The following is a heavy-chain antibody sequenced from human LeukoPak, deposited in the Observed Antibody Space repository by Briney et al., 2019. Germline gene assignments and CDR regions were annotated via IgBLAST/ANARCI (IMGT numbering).Heavy chain of an antibody. CDR1: GYTFTGYY. Sequence: ASVKVSCKASGYTFTGYYMHWVRQAPGQGLEWMGWINPNGGGTNYAQKFQGRVTMTRDTSISPASMELSRLRSDDPAVYYCAREDIVVVPAANQGWFDPWGQGTLVTVSS. CDR2: INPNGGGT. CDR3: AREDIVVVPAANQGWFDP. V-gene: IGHV1-2*02. J-gene: IGHJ5*02. D-gene: IGHD2-2*01.